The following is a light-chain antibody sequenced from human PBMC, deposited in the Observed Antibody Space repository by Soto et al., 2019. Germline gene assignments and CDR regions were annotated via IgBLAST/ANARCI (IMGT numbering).Light chain of an antibody. Sequence: EIVLTQSPGTLSLSPGERATLSCGASQSLSSGYLAWYQQKPGQAPRILIYAASSRATGIPDRFSGSGSGTDFSLTINRLEPEDSAVYYCQQYDTSPRTFGQGTKVEI. CDR2: AAS. J-gene: IGKJ1*01. CDR3: QQYDTSPRT. CDR1: QSLSSGY. V-gene: IGKV3-20*01.